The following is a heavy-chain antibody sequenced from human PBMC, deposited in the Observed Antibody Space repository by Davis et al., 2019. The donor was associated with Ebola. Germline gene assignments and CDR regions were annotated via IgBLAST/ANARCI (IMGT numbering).Heavy chain of an antibody. CDR2: ISVGGGRT. D-gene: IGHD4-17*01. CDR1: GFIFSSYG. J-gene: IGHJ6*03. V-gene: IGHV3-23*01. Sequence: GGSLRLSCAASGFIFSSYGMSWVRQAPGKGLEWVSSISVGGGRTYYADSVKGRFIISRDNSRNTLFLQLNNLRAEDTAIYYCAKDPPPTETYYYYYMDLWGKGTTVTVSS. CDR3: AKDPPPTETYYYYYMDL.